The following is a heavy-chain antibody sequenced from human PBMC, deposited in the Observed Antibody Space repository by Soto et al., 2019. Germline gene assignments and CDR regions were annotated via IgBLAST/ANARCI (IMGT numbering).Heavy chain of an antibody. J-gene: IGHJ3*02. CDR3: ASPFFYDSSGYYLPGAFDI. V-gene: IGHV3-21*01. Sequence: GVSLRLSCAASGFTFSSYSMNWVRQAPGKGLEWVSSISSSSSYIYYADSVKGRFTISRDNAKNSLYLQMNSLRAEDTAVYYCASPFFYDSSGYYLPGAFDIWGQGTMVTVSS. D-gene: IGHD3-22*01. CDR1: GFTFSSYS. CDR2: ISSSSSYI.